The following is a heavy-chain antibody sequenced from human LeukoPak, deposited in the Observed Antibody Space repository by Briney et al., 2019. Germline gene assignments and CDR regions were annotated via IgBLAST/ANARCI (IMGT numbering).Heavy chain of an antibody. CDR3: ARAQRGCSANSCYLDP. V-gene: IGHV4-4*02. CDR2: ILYTGDT. CDR1: GFSFSNAW. D-gene: IGHD2-15*01. Sequence: GSLRLSCATSGFSFSNAWMNWARQSPGKGLEWIAEILYTGDTNYNPSLRSRVTLSIDNSNNEASLKLASVTAADSAVYYCARAQRGCSANSCYLDPWGPGILVTVSS. J-gene: IGHJ5*02.